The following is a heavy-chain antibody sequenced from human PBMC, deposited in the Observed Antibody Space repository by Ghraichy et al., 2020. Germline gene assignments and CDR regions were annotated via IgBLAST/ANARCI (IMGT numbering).Heavy chain of an antibody. D-gene: IGHD2-15*01. V-gene: IGHV3-23*01. Sequence: GESLNISCAASGFPFSSYAMSWVRQTPGKGLEWVSSISFIGANTYYAVSVKGRFTISRDNSKNTLYLQMNSLRADDTAVYYCAKAWGYCSAATCPSYNWFDPWGQGTLVTVSS. CDR1: GFPFSSYA. CDR3: AKAWGYCSAATCPSYNWFDP. J-gene: IGHJ5*02. CDR2: ISFIGANT.